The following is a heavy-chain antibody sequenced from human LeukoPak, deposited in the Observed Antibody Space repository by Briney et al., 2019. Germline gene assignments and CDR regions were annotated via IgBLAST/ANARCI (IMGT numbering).Heavy chain of an antibody. CDR3: ARLGTPTFYYYMDV. D-gene: IGHD1-14*01. J-gene: IGHJ6*03. V-gene: IGHV7-4-1*04. CDR1: GYTFSNYF. Sequence: AASVKVSCKASGYTFSNYFMNWVRQAPGQGLEWMGWINTNTGNPTYAQGFTGRFVFSLDTSVSMAYLQISSLKAEDTAVYYCARLGTPTFYYYMDVWGKGTTVTVSS. CDR2: INTNTGNP.